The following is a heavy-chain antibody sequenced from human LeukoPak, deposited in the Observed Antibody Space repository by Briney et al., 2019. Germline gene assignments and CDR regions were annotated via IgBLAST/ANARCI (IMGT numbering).Heavy chain of an antibody. V-gene: IGHV3-15*01. CDR3: TTVTDYYDSSGYYY. CDR2: IKSKTDGGTT. D-gene: IGHD3-22*01. Sequence: GGSMRLSCAASGFTFSNAWMSWVRQAPGKGLEWVGRIKSKTDGGTTDYAAPVKGRFTISRDDSKNTLYLQMNSLKTEDTAVYYCTTVTDYYDSSGYYYWGQGALVTVSS. CDR1: GFTFSNAW. J-gene: IGHJ4*02.